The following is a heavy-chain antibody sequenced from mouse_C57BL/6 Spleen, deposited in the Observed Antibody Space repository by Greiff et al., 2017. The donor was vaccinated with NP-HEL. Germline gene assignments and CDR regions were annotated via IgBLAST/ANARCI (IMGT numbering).Heavy chain of an antibody. CDR2: ISGGGGNT. Sequence: EVQLVESGGGLVKPGGSLKLSCAASGFTFSSYTMSWVRQTPEKRLEWVATISGGGGNTYYPDSVKGRFTISRDNAKNTLYLQMSSLRSEDTALYYCARGGYGYDGYYFDYWGQGTTLTVSS. V-gene: IGHV5-9*01. J-gene: IGHJ2*01. CDR3: ARGGYGYDGYYFDY. D-gene: IGHD2-2*01. CDR1: GFTFSSYT.